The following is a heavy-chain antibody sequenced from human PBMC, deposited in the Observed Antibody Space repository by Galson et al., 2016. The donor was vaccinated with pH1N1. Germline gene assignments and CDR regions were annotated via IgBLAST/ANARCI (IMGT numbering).Heavy chain of an antibody. CDR1: GYSFTSQW. Sequence: QSGAEVKKPGESLKISCKASGYSFTSQWIAWVRQVPGKGLEWVGVVNPGGSTIRYSPPFQGQVTISSDKSINIAYLLWISLRASDTATYYCARQYDFGDYRGDAFDIWGQGTVVIVSS. J-gene: IGHJ3*02. CDR3: ARQYDFGDYRGDAFDI. V-gene: IGHV5-51*03. D-gene: IGHD4-17*01. CDR2: VNPGGSTI.